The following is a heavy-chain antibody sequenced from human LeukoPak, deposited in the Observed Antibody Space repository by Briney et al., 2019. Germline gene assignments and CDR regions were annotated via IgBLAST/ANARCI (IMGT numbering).Heavy chain of an antibody. CDR3: ARHGLRYCSSTSCYPLNWFDP. J-gene: IGHJ5*02. CDR2: IYYSGST. CDR1: GGSISSGSYY. D-gene: IGHD2-2*01. Sequence: SETLSLTCTVSGGSISSGSYYWGWIRQPPGKGLEWIGSIYYSGSTYYNPSLKSRVTISVDTSKNQFSLKLSSVTAADTAVYYCARHGLRYCSSTSCYPLNWFDPWGQGTLVTVSS. V-gene: IGHV4-39*01.